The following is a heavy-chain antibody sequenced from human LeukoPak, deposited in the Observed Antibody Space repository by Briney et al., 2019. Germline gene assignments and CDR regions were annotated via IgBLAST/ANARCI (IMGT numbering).Heavy chain of an antibody. V-gene: IGHV1-2*02. Sequence: ASVKVPCKASGYTFTGYYMHWVRQAPGQGLEWMGWINPNSGGTNYAQKFQGRVTMTRDTSISTAYMELSRLRSDDTAVYYCARDWGVQGVKYYWGQGTLVTVSS. D-gene: IGHD3-10*01. J-gene: IGHJ4*02. CDR1: GYTFTGYY. CDR3: ARDWGVQGVKYY. CDR2: INPNSGGT.